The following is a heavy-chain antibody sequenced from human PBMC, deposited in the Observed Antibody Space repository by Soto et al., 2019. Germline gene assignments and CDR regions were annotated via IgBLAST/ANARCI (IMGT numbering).Heavy chain of an antibody. CDR2: IYYSGNT. V-gene: IGHV4-39*01. Sequence: QLQLQESGPGLVKPSETLSLTCTVSGGSISSSSYYWGWIRQPPGKGLEWIGSIYYSGNTYYNPSLKSRVTISVDTSKNQFSLKLSSVIAADTAVYYCARQVGATGGDYWGQGTLVTVSS. D-gene: IGHD1-26*01. CDR1: GGSISSSSYY. J-gene: IGHJ4*02. CDR3: ARQVGATGGDY.